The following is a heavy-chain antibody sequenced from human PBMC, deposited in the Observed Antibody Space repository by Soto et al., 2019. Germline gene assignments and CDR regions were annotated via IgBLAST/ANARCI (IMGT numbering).Heavy chain of an antibody. Sequence: PGGSLRLSCAASGFTFSSYWMSWVRQAPGKGLEWVANIKQDGSEKYYVDSVKGRFTISRDNAKNSLYLQMNSLRAEDTAVYYCARPSSSWYYYYYGMDVWGQGTTVTVS. V-gene: IGHV3-7*03. CDR3: ARPSSSWYYYYYGMDV. CDR2: IKQDGSEK. CDR1: GFTFSSYW. D-gene: IGHD6-13*01. J-gene: IGHJ6*02.